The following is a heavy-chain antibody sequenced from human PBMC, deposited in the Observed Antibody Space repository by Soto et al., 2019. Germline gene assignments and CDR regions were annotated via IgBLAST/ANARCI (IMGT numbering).Heavy chain of an antibody. D-gene: IGHD6-19*01. CDR3: ARGGGSGWPVDDALDF. CDR1: GGSISSYY. J-gene: IGHJ3*01. V-gene: IGHV4-59*01. Sequence: SETLSLTCTVSGGSISSYYWSWIRQPPGKGLEWIGYIYYSGSTNYNPSLKSRVTISVDTSKNQFSLKLSSVTAADTAVYYCARGGGSGWPVDDALDFSGQGSMVIVSS. CDR2: IYYSGST.